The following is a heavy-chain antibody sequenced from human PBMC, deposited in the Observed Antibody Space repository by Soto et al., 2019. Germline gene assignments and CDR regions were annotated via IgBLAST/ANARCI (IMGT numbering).Heavy chain of an antibody. CDR2: ISWNSGSI. D-gene: IGHD5-18*01. CDR3: AKDIGGYSYGNGYFDY. Sequence: EVQLVESGGGLVQPGRSLRLSCAASGFTFDDYAMHWVQQAPGKGLEWVSGISWNSGSIGYADSVKGRFTISRDNAKNSLYLQMNSLRAEDTALYYCAKDIGGYSYGNGYFDYWGQGTLVTVSS. J-gene: IGHJ4*02. CDR1: GFTFDDYA. V-gene: IGHV3-9*01.